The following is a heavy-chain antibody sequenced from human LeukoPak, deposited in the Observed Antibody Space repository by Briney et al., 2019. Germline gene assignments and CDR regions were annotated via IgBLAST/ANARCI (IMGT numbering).Heavy chain of an antibody. CDR2: ISGSGGST. Sequence: GGSLRLSCAASGFTFSSYAMSWVRQAPGKGLEWVSAISGSGGSTYYADSVKGRFTISRDNSKNTLYLQMNSLRAEDTAVYYCAKGLPHYYGSSGWWDYWGQGTLVTVSS. CDR1: GFTFSSYA. D-gene: IGHD3-22*01. J-gene: IGHJ4*02. V-gene: IGHV3-23*01. CDR3: AKGLPHYYGSSGWWDY.